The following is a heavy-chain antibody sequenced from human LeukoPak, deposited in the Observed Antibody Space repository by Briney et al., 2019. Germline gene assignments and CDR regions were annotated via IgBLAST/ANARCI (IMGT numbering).Heavy chain of an antibody. Sequence: GGSLRLSCAASGFTFSSYGMHWVRQAPGKGLEWVAVISYDGSNKYYADSVKGRFTISRDNAKNSLYLQMNSLRAEDTALYYCARAGDTAMVKYYFDYWGQGTLVTVSS. V-gene: IGHV3-30*03. D-gene: IGHD5-18*01. CDR1: GFTFSSYG. CDR2: ISYDGSNK. CDR3: ARAGDTAMVKYYFDY. J-gene: IGHJ4*02.